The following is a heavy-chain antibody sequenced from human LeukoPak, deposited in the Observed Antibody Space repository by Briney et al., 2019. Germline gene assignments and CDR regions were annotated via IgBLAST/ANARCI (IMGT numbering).Heavy chain of an antibody. CDR3: AREHSGWNGCYYYYYHGMDV. D-gene: IGHD6-19*01. CDR2: ISYDGSNK. CDR1: GFTFSSYA. Sequence: GGSLRLSCAASGFTFSSYAMHWVRQAPGKGLEWVAVISYDGSNKYYADSVKGRFTISRDNSKNTLYLQMNSLRAEDTAVYYCAREHSGWNGCYYYYYHGMDVWGQGTTVTVSS. V-gene: IGHV3-30*04. J-gene: IGHJ6*02.